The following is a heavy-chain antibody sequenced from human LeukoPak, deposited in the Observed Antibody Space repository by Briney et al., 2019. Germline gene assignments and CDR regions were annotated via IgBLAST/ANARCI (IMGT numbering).Heavy chain of an antibody. CDR1: GFTFSSYE. J-gene: IGHJ5*02. D-gene: IGHD2-15*01. V-gene: IGHV3-48*03. CDR3: VREVVAVKWFDP. Sequence: PGGSLGLSCVASGFTFSSYEMNWVRQAPGMGLEWISYISNGGYTAYYASSVKGRFPVSRDDAKNTLYLQMDSLRVEDTALYYCVREVVAVKWFDPWGQGTLVTVSS. CDR2: ISNGGYTA.